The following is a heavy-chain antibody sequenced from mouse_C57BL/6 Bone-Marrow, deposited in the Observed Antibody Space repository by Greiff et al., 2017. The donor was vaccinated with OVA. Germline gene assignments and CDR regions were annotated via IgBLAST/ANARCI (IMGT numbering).Heavy chain of an antibody. CDR3: ARSEYGNYDAY. Sequence: QVHVKQSGAELARPGASVKMSCKASGYTFTSYTMHWVKQRPGQGLEWIGYINPSSGYTNYNQKFKDKATLTADKSSSTAYMQLSSLTSEDSAVYYCARSEYGNYDAYWGQGTLVTVSA. CDR1: GYTFTSYT. J-gene: IGHJ3*01. V-gene: IGHV1-4*01. CDR2: INPSSGYT. D-gene: IGHD2-10*02.